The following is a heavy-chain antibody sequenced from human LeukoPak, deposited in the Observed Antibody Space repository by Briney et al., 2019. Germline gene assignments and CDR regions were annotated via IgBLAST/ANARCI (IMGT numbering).Heavy chain of an antibody. CDR3: AKDTTVVAGPFDY. CDR1: GFTFSSYR. Sequence: GGSLRLSCAASGFTFSSYRMSWVRQAPGKGLEWVANIKQDGSEQYYVGSVKGRFTVSRDNSKNTLYLQMNSLRAEDTAVYYCAKDTTVVAGPFDYWGQGTLVTVSS. V-gene: IGHV3-7*01. CDR2: IKQDGSEQ. J-gene: IGHJ4*02. D-gene: IGHD4-23*01.